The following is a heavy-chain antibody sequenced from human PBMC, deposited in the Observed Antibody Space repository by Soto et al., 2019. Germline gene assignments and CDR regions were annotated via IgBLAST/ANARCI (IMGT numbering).Heavy chain of an antibody. CDR1: GYSVSSNSAT. CDR3: ARLIGNSWLDS. Sequence: PSQTLSLTCVISGYSVSSNSATWDWIRHSPSRGLEWLGRTYYRSKWYNDYAVSVKSRITINPDTSNNQLSLQLNSVTPDDTAVYYCARLIGNSWLDSWGQGTLVTVSS. J-gene: IGHJ5*01. V-gene: IGHV6-1*01. D-gene: IGHD2-8*01. CDR2: TYYRSKWYN.